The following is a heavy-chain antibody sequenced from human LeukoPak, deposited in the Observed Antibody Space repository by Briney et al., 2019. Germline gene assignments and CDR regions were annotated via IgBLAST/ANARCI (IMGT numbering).Heavy chain of an antibody. CDR2: INTNNGGT. J-gene: IGHJ5*02. D-gene: IGHD5-12*01. Sequence: ASVKVSCKASGYTFTGYCIHWVRQAPGQGLEWMGWINTNNGGTNYAQRYQDRVTMTRDTSISTAYMELSSLRSDDTAVYYCARDPRGYSGYENWFDPWGQGTLVTVSS. CDR3: ARDPRGYSGYENWFDP. V-gene: IGHV1-2*02. CDR1: GYTFTGYC.